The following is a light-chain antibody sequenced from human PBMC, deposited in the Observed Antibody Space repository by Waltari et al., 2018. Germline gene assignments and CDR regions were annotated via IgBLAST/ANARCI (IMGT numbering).Light chain of an antibody. CDR3: QQYGNSPRYT. Sequence: EIVLTQSPGTLSLSPGERATLSCRASQSVSGSYLAWYQQKPGQAPRLLVYGASSRAPGVPGRFGGSGSGTDFTLTISRLEPEDFAVYYCQQYGNSPRYTFGQGTKLEIK. V-gene: IGKV3-20*01. J-gene: IGKJ2*01. CDR1: QSVSGSY. CDR2: GAS.